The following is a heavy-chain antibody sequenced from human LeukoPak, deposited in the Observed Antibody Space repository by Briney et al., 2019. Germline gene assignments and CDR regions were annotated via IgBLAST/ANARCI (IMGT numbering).Heavy chain of an antibody. D-gene: IGHD3-22*01. V-gene: IGHV4-59*08. CDR1: GGSISSYY. J-gene: IGHJ4*02. CDR3: ARHYDSSGYWYYFDY. CDR2: VYYSGSS. Sequence: SETLSLTCTVSGGSISSYYWSWIRQPPGKGLDWIGYVYYSGSSNYNPSLKSRVTISVDTSKNQFSLKLSSVTAADTAVYYCARHYDSSGYWYYFDYWGQGALVTISS.